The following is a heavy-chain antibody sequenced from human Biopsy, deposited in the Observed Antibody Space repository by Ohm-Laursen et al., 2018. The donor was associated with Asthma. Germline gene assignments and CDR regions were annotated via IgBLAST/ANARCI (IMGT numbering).Heavy chain of an antibody. D-gene: IGHD2-15*01. V-gene: IGHV3-30*03. Sequence: SLRLSCAAPGSSFSSYGMHWVRQTPGKGLEWVAVISFDGTNKYYADSVKGRFTISRDNSKNTLDLQMNSLSAEDSAVYYCARVDGVVEPATRMGGMDVWGQGTTVTVSS. CDR2: ISFDGTNK. J-gene: IGHJ6*02. CDR1: GSSFSSYG. CDR3: ARVDGVVEPATRMGGMDV.